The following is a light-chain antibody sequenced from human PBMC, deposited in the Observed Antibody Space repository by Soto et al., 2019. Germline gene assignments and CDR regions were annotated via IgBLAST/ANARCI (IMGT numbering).Light chain of an antibody. Sequence: DIQMTQSPSTLSASVGERVAITCRASQSISIWLAWYQQKPGKAPKLLIYKASSLESGVPSRFSGSGSGTEFTLTISSLQPDDFATYYCQQYNDYSWTFGQGTKVEIK. J-gene: IGKJ1*01. CDR3: QQYNDYSWT. CDR2: KAS. V-gene: IGKV1-5*03. CDR1: QSISIW.